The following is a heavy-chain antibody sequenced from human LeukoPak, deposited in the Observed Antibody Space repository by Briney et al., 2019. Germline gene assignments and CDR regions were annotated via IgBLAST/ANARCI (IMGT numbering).Heavy chain of an antibody. CDR2: IVPIFGTT. J-gene: IGHJ6*03. Sequence: SVKVSCKTSGGTFNSYAITWVRQAPGQGLEWVGRIVPIFGTTDYAQKFQDRVTFTADKSTGTAYMELRSLTSEDTAMYYCARGRFIVVTGATPYYYYMDVWGKGTTVIVS. CDR1: GGTFNSYA. D-gene: IGHD3-22*01. CDR3: ARGRFIVVTGATPYYYYMDV. V-gene: IGHV1-69*06.